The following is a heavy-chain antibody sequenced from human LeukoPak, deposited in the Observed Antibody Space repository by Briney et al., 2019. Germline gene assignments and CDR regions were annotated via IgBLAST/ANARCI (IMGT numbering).Heavy chain of an antibody. J-gene: IGHJ4*02. V-gene: IGHV3-64*01. CDR2: ISSNGGST. CDR3: ARDLGGSSNIFDY. CDR1: GFTFSSYA. Sequence: GGSLRLSCAASGFTFSSYAMHWVRQAPGKGLEYVSAISSNGGSTYYANSVKGRFTISRDNSKNTLYLQMGSLRAEDTAVYYCARDLGGSSNIFDYWGQGTLVTVSS. D-gene: IGHD3-10*01.